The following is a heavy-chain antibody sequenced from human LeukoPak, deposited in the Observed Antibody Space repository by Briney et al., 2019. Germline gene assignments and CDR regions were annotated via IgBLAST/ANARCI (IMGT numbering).Heavy chain of an antibody. Sequence: SQTLSLTCAISGDSVSSNSAAWNWIRQSPSRGLEWLGRTYYRSKWYNDYAVSVKSRITINPDTSKNQLSLQLNSVTPEDTAVYYCAREGPVDTAMVYPGPIDYWGQGTLVTVSS. CDR3: AREGPVDTAMVYPGPIDY. CDR1: GDSVSSNSAA. D-gene: IGHD5-18*01. CDR2: TYYRSKWYN. V-gene: IGHV6-1*01. J-gene: IGHJ4*02.